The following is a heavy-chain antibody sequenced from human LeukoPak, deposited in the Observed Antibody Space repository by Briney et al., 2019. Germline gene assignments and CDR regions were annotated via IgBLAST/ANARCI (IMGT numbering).Heavy chain of an antibody. CDR3: ARGIAGSSRGGIDS. CDR1: GGSISSGGYC. V-gene: IGHV4-31*03. J-gene: IGHJ4*02. CDR2: IYYSGNA. Sequence: PSQTLSLTCTVSGGSISSGGYCWSWIRQHPGKGLEWIGYIYYSGNAYYNPSLKSRVIISVDTSKNQFSLKLSSVAAADTAVYYCARGIAGSSRGGIDSWGQGTLVTVSS. D-gene: IGHD2-2*01.